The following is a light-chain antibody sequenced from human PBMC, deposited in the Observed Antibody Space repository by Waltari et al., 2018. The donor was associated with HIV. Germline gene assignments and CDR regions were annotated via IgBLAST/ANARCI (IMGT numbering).Light chain of an antibody. CDR3: AAWDDRLNVVV. CDR2: NNN. CDR1: RSNIGSTS. J-gene: IGLJ2*01. V-gene: IGLV1-44*01. Sequence: QSVLPPPPSASVTPGPRVTIPCSGSRSNIGSTSVNWYQQLPGTATRLLIYNNNKWPSGVPDRFSASKSGTSASLAISGLQSEDEADYYCAAWDDRLNVVVFGGGTKLTVL.